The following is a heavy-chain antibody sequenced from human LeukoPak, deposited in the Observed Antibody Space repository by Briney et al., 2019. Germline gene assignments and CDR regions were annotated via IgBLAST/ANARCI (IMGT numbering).Heavy chain of an antibody. V-gene: IGHV3-66*01. CDR3: AKDSNYDFWSG. J-gene: IGHJ4*02. CDR2: IYSGGST. D-gene: IGHD3-3*01. CDR1: GFTVSSNY. Sequence: GSLRLSCAASGFTVSSNYMSWVRQAPGKGLEWVSVIYSGGSTYYADSVKGRFTISRDNSKNTLYLQMNSLRAEDTAVYYCAKDSNYDFWSGWGQGTLVTVSS.